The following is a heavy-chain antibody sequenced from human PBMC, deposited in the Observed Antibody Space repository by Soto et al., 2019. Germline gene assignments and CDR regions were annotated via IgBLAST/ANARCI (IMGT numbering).Heavy chain of an antibody. CDR2: ISSSSSYI. V-gene: IGHV3-21*03. Sequence: GGSLRLSCAASGFTFSSYSMNWVRQAPGKGLEWVSSISSSSSYIYYADSVKGRFTISRDDSKNTLYLQMNSLKTEDTAVYYCSRRAFDIWGQGTMVTVSS. CDR1: GFTFSSYS. J-gene: IGHJ3*02. CDR3: SRRAFDI.